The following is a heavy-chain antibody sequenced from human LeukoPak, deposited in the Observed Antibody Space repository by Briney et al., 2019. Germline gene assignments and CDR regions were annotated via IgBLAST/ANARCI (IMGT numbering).Heavy chain of an antibody. CDR1: GFTFSDHH. CDR2: SKDKANRYTT. CDR3: AKKRSGSNYPFDY. D-gene: IGHD1-26*01. Sequence: GGSLRLSCAPSGFTFSDHHMDWVRQAPGKGREWVVRSKDKANRYTTKYAASVKGRFSISRDDSKKSVYLQMNSLKTEDTAVYYCAKKRSGSNYPFDYWGQGTLVTVSS. V-gene: IGHV3-72*01. J-gene: IGHJ4*02.